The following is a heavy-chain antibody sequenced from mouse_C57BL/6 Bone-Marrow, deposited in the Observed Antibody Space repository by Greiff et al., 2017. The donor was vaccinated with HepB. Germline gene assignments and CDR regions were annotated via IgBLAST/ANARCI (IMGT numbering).Heavy chain of an antibody. CDR2: IYPGSGST. Sequence: QVQLQQPGAELVKPGASVKMSCKASGYTFTSYWITWVKQRPGQGLEWIGDIYPGSGSTNYNEKFKSKATLTVDTSSSTAYMQLSSLTSEDSAVYYCARERIYYYGSSYNWYFDVWGTGTTVTVSS. CDR1: GYTFTSYW. V-gene: IGHV1-55*01. CDR3: ARERIYYYGSSYNWYFDV. J-gene: IGHJ1*03. D-gene: IGHD1-1*01.